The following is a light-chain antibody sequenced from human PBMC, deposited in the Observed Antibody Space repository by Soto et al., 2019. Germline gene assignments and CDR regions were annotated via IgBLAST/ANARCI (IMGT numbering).Light chain of an antibody. V-gene: IGLV2-8*01. Sequence: QSVLTQPPSASVSPGQSVTISCTGTSSDVGGYNYVSWYQEHPGKAPKVIIFEVSKRPSGVPDRFSGSKSGNTASLTVSGLQAEDEADYYCCSYAGSNSFVFGTGTKVTVL. J-gene: IGLJ1*01. CDR3: CSYAGSNSFV. CDR2: EVS. CDR1: SSDVGGYNY.